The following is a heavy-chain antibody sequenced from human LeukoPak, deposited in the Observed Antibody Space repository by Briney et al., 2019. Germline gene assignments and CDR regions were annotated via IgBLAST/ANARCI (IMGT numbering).Heavy chain of an antibody. Sequence: GGSLRLSCAASGFTFSGFSFNWVRQAPGKGLEWISYISNTFSPIYYVESVRGRFSISRDNAKNSVYLQMDSLRADDTAVYYCGRVRGSDWAHYHIDYWGQGTLVTVSS. V-gene: IGHV3-48*04. D-gene: IGHD6-19*01. CDR2: ISNTFSPI. CDR1: GFTFSGFS. CDR3: GRVRGSDWAHYHIDY. J-gene: IGHJ4*02.